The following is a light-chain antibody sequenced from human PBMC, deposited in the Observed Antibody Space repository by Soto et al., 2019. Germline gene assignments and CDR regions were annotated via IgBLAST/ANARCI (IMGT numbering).Light chain of an antibody. J-gene: IGKJ1*01. CDR2: LGS. CDR1: RSLLHSNGYNY. V-gene: IGKV2-28*01. Sequence: DIVMTQSPLSLPVTPGEPASISCRSSRSLLHSNGYNYLDWYLQKPGQSPQLLIYLGSSRASGVPDRFSGGGSGTDFTLKISRVEAEDVGIYYCMQALQPPPTFGQGTKVDIK. CDR3: MQALQPPPT.